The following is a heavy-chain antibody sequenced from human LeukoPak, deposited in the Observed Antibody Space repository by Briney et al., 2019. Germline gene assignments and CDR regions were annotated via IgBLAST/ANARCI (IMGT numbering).Heavy chain of an antibody. J-gene: IGHJ4*02. V-gene: IGHV4-39*01. CDR1: GGSISSSSYY. D-gene: IGHD4-17*01. CDR3: ARYTVTTFLYRND. CDR2: IYYSGST. Sequence: SETLSLTCTVSGGSISSSSYYWGWIRQPPGKGLEWIGSIYYSGSTYYNPSLKSRVTISVDTSKNQFSLKLGSVTAADTAVYYCARYTVTTFLYRNDWGQGTLVTVSS.